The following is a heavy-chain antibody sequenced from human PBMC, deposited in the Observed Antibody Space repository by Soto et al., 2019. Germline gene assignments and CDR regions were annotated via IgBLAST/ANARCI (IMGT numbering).Heavy chain of an antibody. V-gene: IGHV4-59*01. CDR1: GGSISSYY. CDR3: ARDNRRENYYDSSGYWYYFDY. J-gene: IGHJ4*02. Sequence: SETLSLTCTVSGGSISSYYWSWIRQPPGKGLEWIGYIYYSGSTNYNPSLKSRVTISVDTSKNQFSLKLSSVTAADTAVYYCARDNRRENYYDSSGYWYYFDYWGQGTLVTVS. CDR2: IYYSGST. D-gene: IGHD3-22*01.